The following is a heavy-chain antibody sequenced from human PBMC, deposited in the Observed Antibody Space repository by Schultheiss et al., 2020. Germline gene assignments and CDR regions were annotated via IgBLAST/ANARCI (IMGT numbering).Heavy chain of an antibody. J-gene: IGHJ4*02. V-gene: IGHV1-69*05. D-gene: IGHD6-6*01. CDR3: ASGAQLGSFDY. CDR1: GYTFNSYD. Sequence: SGKVSCKASGYTFNSYDINWVRQAPGQGLEWMGGIIPIFGTANYAQKFQGRVTMTRDTSTSTVYMELSSLRSEDTAVYYCASGAQLGSFDYWGQGALVTVSS. CDR2: IIPIFGTA.